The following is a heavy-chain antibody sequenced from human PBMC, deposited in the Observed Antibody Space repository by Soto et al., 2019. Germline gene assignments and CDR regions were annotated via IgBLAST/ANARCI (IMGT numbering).Heavy chain of an antibody. CDR3: AREVTTVHSNWFDP. CDR2: IYYSGTT. CDR1: GGSIKISSYY. J-gene: IGHJ5*02. Sequence: SETLSITCTVSGGSIKISSYYWGWIRQHPGKGLEWIGFIYYSGTTKYNPSLKSRVSISLDTSKNQFFLNLRSVTAADTAVYYCAREVTTVHSNWFDPWGQGAPVTVSS. D-gene: IGHD4-17*01. V-gene: IGHV4-61*01.